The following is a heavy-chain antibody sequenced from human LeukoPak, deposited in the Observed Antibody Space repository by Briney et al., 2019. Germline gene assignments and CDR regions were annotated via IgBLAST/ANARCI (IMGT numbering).Heavy chain of an antibody. CDR1: GFTFSSYG. J-gene: IGHJ4*02. V-gene: IGHV3-30*03. D-gene: IGHD3-22*01. CDR2: ISYDGSNK. CDR3: ARVSPYDSTAANNDY. Sequence: PGRSLRLSCAASGFTFSSYGMHWVRQAPGKGLEWVAVISYDGSNKYYADSVKGRFTISRDNSKNTLYLQMNSLRAEDTAVYYCARVSPYDSTAANNDYWGQGTLVIVSS.